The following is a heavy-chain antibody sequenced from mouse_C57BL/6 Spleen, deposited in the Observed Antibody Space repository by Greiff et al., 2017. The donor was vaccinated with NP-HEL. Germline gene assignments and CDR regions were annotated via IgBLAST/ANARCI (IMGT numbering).Heavy chain of an antibody. CDR1: GYTFTDYY. CDR3: ARWTYGSSFYYFDY. CDR2: IFPGSGST. J-gene: IGHJ2*01. Sequence: QVQLKESGPELVKPGASVKISCKASGYTFTDYYINWVKQRPGQGLEWIGWIFPGSGSTYYNEKFKGKATLTVDKSSSTAYMLLSSLTSEDSAVYFCARWTYGSSFYYFDYWGQGTTLTVSS. D-gene: IGHD1-1*01. V-gene: IGHV1-75*01.